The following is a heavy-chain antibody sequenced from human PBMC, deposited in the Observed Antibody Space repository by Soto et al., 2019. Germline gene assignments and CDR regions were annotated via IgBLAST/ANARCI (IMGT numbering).Heavy chain of an antibody. CDR3: ARDKGAYYPPLVY. D-gene: IGHD3-22*01. Sequence: QVLLVQSGAEVKKPGSSVKVSCKLSGATFSSYAMSWVRQAPGQGLEWIGGIIPFFGTPNYAQKFQGRVTITADTSTATSYMELSSLRSDETAVYYCARDKGAYYPPLVYWGQGTLVTVSS. CDR1: GATFSSYA. J-gene: IGHJ4*02. V-gene: IGHV1-69*06. CDR2: IIPFFGTP.